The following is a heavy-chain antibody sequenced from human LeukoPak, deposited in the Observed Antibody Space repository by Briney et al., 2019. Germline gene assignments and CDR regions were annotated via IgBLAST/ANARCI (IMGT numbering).Heavy chain of an antibody. J-gene: IGHJ4*02. CDR1: GFTFNNYA. Sequence: GGSLRLSCAASGFTFNNYAMSWVRQAPGKGLEWVSTISDRGGSTYYADSVKGRFTISRDNAKNSLYLQMNSLRAEDTAVYYCARDGCSSTSCYGAYWGQGTLVTVSS. D-gene: IGHD2-2*01. CDR2: ISDRGGST. V-gene: IGHV3-23*01. CDR3: ARDGCSSTSCYGAY.